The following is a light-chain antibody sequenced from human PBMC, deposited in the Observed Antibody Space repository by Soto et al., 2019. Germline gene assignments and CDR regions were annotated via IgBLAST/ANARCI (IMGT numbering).Light chain of an antibody. CDR1: QSISSY. CDR2: AAS. J-gene: IGKJ3*01. V-gene: IGKV1-39*01. CDR3: QQSFRTPFT. Sequence: DIPMTQSPSSLSASVGDRVNITCRASQSISSYLNWYQQKPGKAPKLLVYAASRLQSGVPSRFSGTGSGTDFTLTISSLQPEDFATYYCQQSFRTPFTFGHGNKLDIK.